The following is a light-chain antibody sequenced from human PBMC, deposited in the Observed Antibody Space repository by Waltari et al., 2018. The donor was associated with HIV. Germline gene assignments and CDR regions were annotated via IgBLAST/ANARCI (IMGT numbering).Light chain of an antibody. CDR3: QQYNLWPPIT. Sequence: EIIMTQSPTTLSVAPGERDNFHCRASQSVATNLAWYQQKPGQAPRLLIHSASTRATGVPPRFSGSVSGTEFTLTISSLQSEDFAIYYCQQYNLWPPITFGQGTRLE. V-gene: IGKV3-15*01. CDR2: SAS. J-gene: IGKJ5*01. CDR1: QSVATN.